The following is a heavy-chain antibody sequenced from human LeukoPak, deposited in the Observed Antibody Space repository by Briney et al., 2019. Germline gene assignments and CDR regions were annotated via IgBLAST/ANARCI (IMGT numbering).Heavy chain of an antibody. CDR1: GGSFSGYY. Sequence: PSETLSLTCAVYGGSFSGYYWSWIRQPPGKGLEWIGEINHSGSTNYNPSLKSRVTISVDTSKNQFSLKLSSVTAADTAVYYCARVRDFWSGSPHFDYWGQGTLVTVSS. CDR2: INHSGST. V-gene: IGHV4-34*01. CDR3: ARVRDFWSGSPHFDY. D-gene: IGHD3-3*01. J-gene: IGHJ4*02.